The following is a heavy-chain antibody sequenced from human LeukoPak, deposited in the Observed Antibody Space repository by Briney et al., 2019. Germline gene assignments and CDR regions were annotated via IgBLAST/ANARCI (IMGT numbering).Heavy chain of an antibody. CDR1: GFTFSSYN. V-gene: IGHV3-21*01. CDR2: ISSSSSYT. D-gene: IGHD4-23*01. J-gene: IGHJ4*02. Sequence: GGSLSLSCAASGFTFSSYNMNWVRQAPGKGLEWVSSISSSSSYTYYADSVKGRFTISRDNAKNSLFLQMNSLRAEGTALYYCARGGTTMVTDYGYWGQGTLVTVSS. CDR3: ARGGTTMVTDYGY.